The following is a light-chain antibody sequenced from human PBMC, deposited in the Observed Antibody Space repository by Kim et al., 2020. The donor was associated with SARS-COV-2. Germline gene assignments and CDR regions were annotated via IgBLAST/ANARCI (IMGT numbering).Light chain of an antibody. Sequence: ASVKLPCTLSSGHSSYAIAWHQQHPEKGPRYLMKVNSDGSHRKGDGIPDRFSGSSSGAERYLTISSLQSEDEADYYCQTWDTGSWVFGGGTQLTVL. CDR3: QTWDTGSWV. CDR1: SGHSSYA. CDR2: VNSDGSH. J-gene: IGLJ3*02. V-gene: IGLV4-69*01.